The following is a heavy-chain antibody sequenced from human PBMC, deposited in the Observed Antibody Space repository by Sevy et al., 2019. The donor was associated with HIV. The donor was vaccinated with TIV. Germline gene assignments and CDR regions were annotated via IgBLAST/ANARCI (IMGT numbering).Heavy chain of an antibody. CDR3: AKDLTIFGVAPYYFDY. Sequence: GESLKISCAASGFTFSSYGMHWVRQAPGKGLEWVAVISYDGSNKYYADSVKGRFTISRDNSKNTLYLQMNSLRAEDTAVYYCAKDLTIFGVAPYYFDYWGQGTLVTVSS. CDR2: ISYDGSNK. CDR1: GFTFSSYG. J-gene: IGHJ4*02. D-gene: IGHD3-3*01. V-gene: IGHV3-30*18.